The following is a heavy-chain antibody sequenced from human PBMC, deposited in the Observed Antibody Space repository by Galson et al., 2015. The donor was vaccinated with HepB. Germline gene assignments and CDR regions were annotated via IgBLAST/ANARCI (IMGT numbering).Heavy chain of an antibody. V-gene: IGHV1-3*01. J-gene: IGHJ4*02. Sequence: SVKVSCKASGYTLTRYAIHWVRQAPGQRPEWMGWINAGTGYTKYSQKFQGRVTITRDTSASTAYMELSSLRSEDTAVYYCARENGNSGVFDYWGQGTLVTISS. D-gene: IGHD1-1*01. CDR1: GYTLTRYA. CDR2: INAGTGYT. CDR3: ARENGNSGVFDY.